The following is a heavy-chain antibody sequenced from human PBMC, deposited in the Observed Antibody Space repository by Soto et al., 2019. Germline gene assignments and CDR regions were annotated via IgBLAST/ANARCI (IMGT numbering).Heavy chain of an antibody. J-gene: IGHJ6*02. V-gene: IGHV1-69*01. CDR2: IIPIFGTA. CDR1: GDTFSSYA. D-gene: IGHD3-22*01. Sequence: QVQLVQSGAEVKKPGSSVKVSCKASGDTFSSYAISWVRQAPGQGLEWMGGIIPIFGTANYEQKFQGRGTITADESTSTAYMELSSLRSEDTAVYYCARDGSGYRSRASPMDVWGQGTTVTVSS. CDR3: ARDGSGYRSRASPMDV.